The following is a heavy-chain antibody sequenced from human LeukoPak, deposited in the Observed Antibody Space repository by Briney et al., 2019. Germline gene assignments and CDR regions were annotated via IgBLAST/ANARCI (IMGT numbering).Heavy chain of an antibody. CDR3: ARGYPSVGYYDSSAYPYFFDY. D-gene: IGHD3-22*01. J-gene: IGHJ4*02. V-gene: IGHV3-48*03. CDR2: ISSSGSAI. Sequence: LPGGSLRLSCAASGFTFSSYETNWVRQAPGKGLEWVPYISSSGSAIYYADSVKGRFTISRDNAKDSLYVQMNSLRAEDTAVYYCARGYPSVGYYDSSAYPYFFDYWGQGTLVTVSS. CDR1: GFTFSSYE.